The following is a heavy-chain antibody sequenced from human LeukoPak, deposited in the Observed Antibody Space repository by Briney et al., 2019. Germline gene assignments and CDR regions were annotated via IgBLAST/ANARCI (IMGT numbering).Heavy chain of an antibody. D-gene: IGHD2-15*01. J-gene: IGHJ3*02. CDR2: INEDGGKT. V-gene: IGHV3-43*02. CDR1: GFTFDDYA. Sequence: PGGSLRLSCAASGFTFDDYAMHWVRQAPGKGLEWVSLINEDGGKTFYADSVRGRFTISRDNSKNSLYLQMNSLRTEDTALYYCAKEIDTLGTNAFDIWGQGTIVTVSS. CDR3: AKEIDTLGTNAFDI.